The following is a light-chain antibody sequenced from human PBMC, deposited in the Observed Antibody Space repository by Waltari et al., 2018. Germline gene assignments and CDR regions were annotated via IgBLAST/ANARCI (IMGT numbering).Light chain of an antibody. CDR3: MQGTHWPYT. CDR2: KVS. V-gene: IGKV2-30*02. CDR1: RSLVHSDGNTY. J-gene: IGKJ2*01. Sequence: DVVMTQSPLSLPVTLGQPASISCTSSRSLVHSDGNTYLIWFQQRPGQSPRRLIYKVSNRDSGVPDRFSGSGSGTDFTLKISWVEAEDVGVYYCMQGTHWPYTFGQGTKLDIK.